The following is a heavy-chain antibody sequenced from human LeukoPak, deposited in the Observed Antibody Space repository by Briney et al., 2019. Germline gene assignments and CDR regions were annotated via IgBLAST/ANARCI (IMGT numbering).Heavy chain of an antibody. CDR3: ARVRKYSGYYSWYFDL. Sequence: PGGTLRLSSAASGFTFSSYDMHWVRQDTGKGLEWVSAIGTAGDTYYPGSVKGRFTISRENAKNSLYLQMNSLRAGDTAVYYCARVRKYSGYYSWYFDLWGRGTLVTVSS. D-gene: IGHD5-12*01. CDR1: GFTFSSYD. CDR2: IGTAGDT. V-gene: IGHV3-13*01. J-gene: IGHJ2*01.